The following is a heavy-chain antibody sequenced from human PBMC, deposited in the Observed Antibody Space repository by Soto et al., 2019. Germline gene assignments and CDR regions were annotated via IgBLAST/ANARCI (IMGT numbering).Heavy chain of an antibody. D-gene: IGHD6-19*01. J-gene: IGHJ4*02. Sequence: QVQLVQSGAEVKKPGASVKVSCKTSGYTFSTYGISWVRQAPGQGLEWMGWISAYNGNTKYAQNFQGRVTMTTDTSTSTAYMELRSLRSDDTAVYYCARDRLAGYSSGCYYWGQGTLVTVSS. CDR1: GYTFSTYG. V-gene: IGHV1-18*01. CDR3: ARDRLAGYSSGCYY. CDR2: ISAYNGNT.